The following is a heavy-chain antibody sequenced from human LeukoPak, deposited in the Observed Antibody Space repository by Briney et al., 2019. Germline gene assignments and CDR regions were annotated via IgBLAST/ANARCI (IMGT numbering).Heavy chain of an antibody. V-gene: IGHV1-2*02. Sequence: ASVKVSCKASGYTFTGYYMHWVREAPGQGLEWMGWINPNSGGTNYAQKFQGRVTMTRDTSISTAYMELSRLRSDDTAVYYCAREWEPGVGDYLPNYFDYWRQRTLVTVSS. CDR1: GYTFTGYY. CDR3: AREWEPGVGDYLPNYFDY. CDR2: INPNSGGT. J-gene: IGHJ4*02. D-gene: IGHD4-17*01.